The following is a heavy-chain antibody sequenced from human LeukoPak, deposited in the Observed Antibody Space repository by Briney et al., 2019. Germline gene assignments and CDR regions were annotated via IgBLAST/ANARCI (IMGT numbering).Heavy chain of an antibody. CDR2: ISGSGGST. V-gene: IGHV3-23*01. CDR3: AKGRYGSGKRPNFDY. D-gene: IGHD3-10*01. CDR1: GFTFSSYA. J-gene: IGHJ4*02. Sequence: PGGSLRLSCAASGFTFSSYAMSWVRQAPGKGLEWVSAISGSGGSTYYADSVKGRFTISRDNSNNTLYLQMNSLRAEDTAVYYCAKGRYGSGKRPNFDYWGQGTLVTVSS.